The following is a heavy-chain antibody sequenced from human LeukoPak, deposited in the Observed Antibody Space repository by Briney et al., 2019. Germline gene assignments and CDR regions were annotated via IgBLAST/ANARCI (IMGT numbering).Heavy chain of an antibody. V-gene: IGHV5-51*01. CDR3: ARQPHRAGGPLRSFDI. Sequence: GESLKISCQGSGYNFPIYWIGWVRQMPGKGLEWMGLIYPGDSDTRYGPSFQGQVTISADRSISTAYLQWNSLKASDTAIYFCARQPHRAGGPLRSFDIWGQGTMVTVSS. CDR1: GYNFPIYW. J-gene: IGHJ3*02. D-gene: IGHD1-26*01. CDR2: IYPGDSDT.